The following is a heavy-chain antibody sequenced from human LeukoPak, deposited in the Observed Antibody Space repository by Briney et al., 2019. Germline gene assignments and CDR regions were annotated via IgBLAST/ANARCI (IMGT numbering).Heavy chain of an antibody. CDR1: GGSISSYY. Sequence: SETLSLTCTVSGGSISSYYWSWIRQPPGKGLEWIGYIYYSGSTNYNPSLKSRVTISVDPSKNQFSLKLSSVTAADTAVYYCARQTQYYDILTGYYPNYFDYWGQGTLVTVSS. CDR2: IYYSGST. V-gene: IGHV4-59*08. CDR3: ARQTQYYDILTGYYPNYFDY. D-gene: IGHD3-9*01. J-gene: IGHJ4*02.